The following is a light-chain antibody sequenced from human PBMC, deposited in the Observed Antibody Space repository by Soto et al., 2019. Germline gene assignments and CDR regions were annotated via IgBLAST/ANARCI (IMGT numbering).Light chain of an antibody. CDR1: QSVSSNH. CDR3: QQYGSSPPWT. V-gene: IGKV3-20*01. J-gene: IGKJ1*01. CDR2: GGS. Sequence: EIVLTQSPRTLSLYPGERATLYCRASQSVSSNHLAWYQQKPGQAPRLLIYGGSSRATGIPVRFSGSGSETDFTLTISSLEPEDFAVYYCQQYGSSPPWTFGQGTKVAIK.